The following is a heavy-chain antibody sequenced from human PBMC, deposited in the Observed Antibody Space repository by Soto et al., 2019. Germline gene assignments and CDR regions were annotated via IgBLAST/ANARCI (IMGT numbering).Heavy chain of an antibody. J-gene: IGHJ4*02. D-gene: IGHD6-19*01. Sequence: QVQLVQSGAEVKKPGASVKVSCKAAGYTFTRYFMNWVRQAPGQGLEWMGIINPSGGSTTYAQKFQGRVTMTRDPSTSTVYMELSSLRSEDTAVYYCASQGYSSGWLAFDYWGQGTLVTVSS. CDR1: GYTFTRYF. CDR3: ASQGYSSGWLAFDY. CDR2: INPSGGST. V-gene: IGHV1-46*01.